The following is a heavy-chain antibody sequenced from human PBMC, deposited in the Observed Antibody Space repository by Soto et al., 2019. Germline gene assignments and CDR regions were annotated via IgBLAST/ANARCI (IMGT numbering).Heavy chain of an antibody. J-gene: IGHJ4*02. CDR2: IYHSGTT. Sequence: QVHLQESGPGLVKPSGTLSLTCAVSGGSITTNWLSWVRQPPGKGLEWIGEIYHSGTTNYNPSLRGRVTISVDKSNNQFSLNLNSVTAADSAIYYCSRNIAVPRTRGFDYWGQGNLVTVSS. D-gene: IGHD6-19*01. V-gene: IGHV4-4*02. CDR3: SRNIAVPRTRGFDY. CDR1: GGSITTNW.